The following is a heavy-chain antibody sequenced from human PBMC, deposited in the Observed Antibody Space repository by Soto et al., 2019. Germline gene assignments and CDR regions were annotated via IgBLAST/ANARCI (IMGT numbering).Heavy chain of an antibody. V-gene: IGHV1-3*01. CDR3: ARAATMVRGVEFDY. CDR1: GYTFTSYA. Sequence: ASVKVSCKASGYTFTSYAMHWVRQAPGQRLEWMGWINAGNGNTKYSQKFQGRVTITRDTSASTAYMELSSPRSEDTAVYYCARAATMVRGVEFDYWGQGTLVTVSS. J-gene: IGHJ4*02. D-gene: IGHD3-10*01. CDR2: INAGNGNT.